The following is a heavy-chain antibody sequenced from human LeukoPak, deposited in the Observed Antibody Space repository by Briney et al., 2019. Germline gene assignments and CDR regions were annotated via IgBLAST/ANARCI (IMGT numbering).Heavy chain of an antibody. CDR3: AKRGVVIRVILVGFHKEAYYFDS. V-gene: IGHV3-23*01. CDR2: LSGSGGST. J-gene: IGHJ4*02. CDR1: GITLSNYG. D-gene: IGHD3-22*01. Sequence: GGSLRLSCAVSGITLSNYGMTWVRQAPGKGLEWVAGLSGSGGSTNYADSVKGRFTISRDNAKNTLYLQMNSLRAEDAAVYFCAKRGVVIRVILVGFHKEAYYFDSWGQGVLVTVSS.